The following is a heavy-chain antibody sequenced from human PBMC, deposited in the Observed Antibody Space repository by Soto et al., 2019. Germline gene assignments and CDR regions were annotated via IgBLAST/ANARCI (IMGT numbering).Heavy chain of an antibody. D-gene: IGHD3-10*01. CDR2: IYSGGST. CDR1: GFTVSSNY. J-gene: IGHJ4*02. Sequence: EVQLVESGGGLVQPGGSLRLSCAASGFTVSSNYMSWVRQAPGKGLEWVSVIYSGGSTYYADSVKGRFTISRHNSKNTLYLQMNSLRAEDTAVYYCARVQSGSGSYYNLYYFDYWGQGTLVTVSS. V-gene: IGHV3-53*04. CDR3: ARVQSGSGSYYNLYYFDY.